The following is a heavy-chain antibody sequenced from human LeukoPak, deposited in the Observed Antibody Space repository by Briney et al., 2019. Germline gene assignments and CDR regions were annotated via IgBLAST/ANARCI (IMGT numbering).Heavy chain of an antibody. D-gene: IGHD4-17*01. Sequence: GGSLRLSCAASGFTFSSYGMHWVRQAPGKGLEWVAVISYDGSDKYYADSVKGRFTISRDNAKNSLYLQMNSLRAEDTALYYCAKDSYGDLNYFDYWGQGTLVTVSS. J-gene: IGHJ4*02. V-gene: IGHV3-30*18. CDR3: AKDSYGDLNYFDY. CDR2: ISYDGSDK. CDR1: GFTFSSYG.